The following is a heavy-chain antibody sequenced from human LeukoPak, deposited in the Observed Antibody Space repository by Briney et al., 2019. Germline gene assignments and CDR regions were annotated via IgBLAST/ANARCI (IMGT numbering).Heavy chain of an antibody. CDR3: ARHQGWGIYYRLFDY. D-gene: IGHD3-10*01. Sequence: GGSLRLSCAASGFTFSSYWMSWVRQAPGKGLEWVANIKQDGSEKYYVDSVKGRFTISRDNAKNSLYLQMNILRAEDTAVYYCARHQGWGIYYRLFDYWGQGTLVTVS. CDR1: GFTFSSYW. J-gene: IGHJ4*02. CDR2: IKQDGSEK. V-gene: IGHV3-7*03.